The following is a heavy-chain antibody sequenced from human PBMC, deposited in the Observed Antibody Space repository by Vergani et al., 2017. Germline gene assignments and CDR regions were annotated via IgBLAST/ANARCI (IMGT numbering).Heavy chain of an antibody. Sequence: QVKLQESGPGLVKPSETLSLTCTVSGASVNSYYWSWIRQPPGKGLEWIGRIYTSESTNYNPSLKSRVTMSVDTSKNQFSLKLSSVTAADTAVYYCAREYSSSVGFLAYWGQGTLVTVSS. CDR1: GASVNSYY. V-gene: IGHV4-4*07. J-gene: IGHJ4*02. D-gene: IGHD6-6*01. CDR3: AREYSSSVGFLAY. CDR2: IYTSEST.